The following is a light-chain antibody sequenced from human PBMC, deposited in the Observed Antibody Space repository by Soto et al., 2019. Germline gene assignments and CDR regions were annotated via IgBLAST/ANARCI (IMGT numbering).Light chain of an antibody. V-gene: IGKV3-15*01. Sequence: EIVMTQSPATLSVSPGERATLSCRASQTVSVNLAWYQQKPGQAPRLLIYGASTRATGVPARFSGSGSGTEFTPTISSLQSEDFAVYYCQQYNDWPPFTFGPGTRVDIK. CDR1: QTVSVN. CDR3: QQYNDWPPFT. J-gene: IGKJ3*01. CDR2: GAS.